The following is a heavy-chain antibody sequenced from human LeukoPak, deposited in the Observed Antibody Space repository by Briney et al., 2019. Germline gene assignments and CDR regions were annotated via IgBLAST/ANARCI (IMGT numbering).Heavy chain of an antibody. CDR3: ARSPGDGNAFDI. CDR1: GYTFTTYG. V-gene: IGHV1-69*13. CDR2: IIPIFGTA. D-gene: IGHD7-27*01. Sequence: SVKVSCKTSGYTFTTYGISWVRQAPGQGLEWMGGIIPIFGTANYAQKFQGRVTITADESTSTAYMELSSLRSEDTAVYYCARSPGDGNAFDIWGQGTMVTVSS. J-gene: IGHJ3*02.